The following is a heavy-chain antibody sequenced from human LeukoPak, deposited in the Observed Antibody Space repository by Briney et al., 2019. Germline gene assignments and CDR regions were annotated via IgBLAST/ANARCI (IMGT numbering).Heavy chain of an antibody. CDR1: GFTFSSYS. D-gene: IGHD1-26*01. Sequence: GGSLRLSCAASGFTFSSYSMNWVRQAPGKGLEWVSSISSSSSYIYYADSVKGRFTISRDNTKDSLYLQMNSLSAEGTAVSYCAGGIPDRARELDYWGQGTLVTVSS. J-gene: IGHJ4*02. V-gene: IGHV3-21*01. CDR3: AGGIPDRARELDY. CDR2: ISSSSSYI.